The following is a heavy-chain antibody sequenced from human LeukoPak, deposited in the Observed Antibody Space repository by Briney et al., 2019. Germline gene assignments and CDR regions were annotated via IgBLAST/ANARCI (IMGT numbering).Heavy chain of an antibody. J-gene: IGHJ4*02. CDR2: IFYSGTT. Sequence: SSETLSLTCTVSGGSISNYYWSWIRQPPGKGLEWIGYIFYSGTTYYNPSLKSRVTISIDTSKSQFSLKLSSVTAADTAVYYCVRVLYRGPDSCGWIDFWGQGTLVTVSS. CDR3: VRVLYRGPDSCGWIDF. V-gene: IGHV4-59*01. D-gene: IGHD6-19*01. CDR1: GGSISNYY.